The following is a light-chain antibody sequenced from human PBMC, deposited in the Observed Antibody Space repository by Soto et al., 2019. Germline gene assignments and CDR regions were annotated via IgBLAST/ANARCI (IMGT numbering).Light chain of an antibody. CDR1: SSDVGGYNF. V-gene: IGLV2-11*01. CDR3: CSYAGSYTLWV. CDR2: DVS. Sequence: QSALTQPRSVSGSPGQSVTISCTGTSSDVGGYNFVSWYRQHPGKAPKLIIYDVSKRPSGVPDRFSGSKSGNTASLTISGLPAEDEADYHCCSYAGSYTLWVFGGGTKLTVL. J-gene: IGLJ3*02.